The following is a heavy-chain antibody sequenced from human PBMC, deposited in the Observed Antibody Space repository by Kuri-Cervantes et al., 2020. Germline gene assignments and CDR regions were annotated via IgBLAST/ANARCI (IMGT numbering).Heavy chain of an antibody. CDR1: GGSVASGSYY. V-gene: IGHV4-61*01. Sequence: SETLSLTCTVSGGSVASGSYYWSWIRQPPGKGLEWIGYIYYSGSTNYNPSLKSRVTISVDKSKNQFSLKLSSVTAADTAVYYCARPNHPTPYFYYFDQWGQGTPVTVSS. D-gene: IGHD3-9*01. J-gene: IGHJ4*02. CDR3: ARPNHPTPYFYYFDQ. CDR2: IYYSGST.